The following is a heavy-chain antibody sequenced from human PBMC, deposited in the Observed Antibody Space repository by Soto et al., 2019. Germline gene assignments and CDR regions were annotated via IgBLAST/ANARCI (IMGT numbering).Heavy chain of an antibody. CDR3: ERQGADATGARFSFLDC. CDR2: ISTAGTYV. J-gene: IGHJ4*02. V-gene: IGHV3-21*01. Sequence: EVQLVESGGGLVEPGGSLRLSCAASGFNFSTYTMNWVRQAPGKGLEWVSSISTAGTYVFYADEVKGRFSISRDNAKNTLSIEVTSLMDADRAGYYCERQGADATGARFSFLDCWGQGTLVTVSS. CDR1: GFNFSTYT. D-gene: IGHD2-15*01.